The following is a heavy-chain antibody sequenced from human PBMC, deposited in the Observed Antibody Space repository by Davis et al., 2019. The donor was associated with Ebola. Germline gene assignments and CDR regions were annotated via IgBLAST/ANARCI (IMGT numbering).Heavy chain of an antibody. CDR2: ISSGSTYI. CDR1: GFTFSIFT. CDR3: ARHTFSHTSCWRYTFYGMDV. Sequence: GGSLRLSCAASGFTFSIFTMNWVRQAPGKGLEWVSSISSGSTYIHYADSLEGRFTISRDNAKNSLYLQMNRLTAEDTAVYYCARHTFSHTSCWRYTFYGMDVWGQGTTVTVSS. V-gene: IGHV3-21*01. J-gene: IGHJ6*02. D-gene: IGHD2-2*01.